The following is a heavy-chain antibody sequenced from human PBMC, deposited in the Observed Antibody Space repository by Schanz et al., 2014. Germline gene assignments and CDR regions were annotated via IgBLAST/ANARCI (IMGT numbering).Heavy chain of an antibody. V-gene: IGHV3-23*01. J-gene: IGHJ4*02. Sequence: EVQLLESGGGLVQPGGSLRLSCAASGFTFNSYAMTWVRQAPGKGLEWVSSISHSGGSKYYADSVKGRFTISRDNSENTLYLQMNSLRAEDTAVYYCAKDPSHGDYDYYFDYWGQGTLVTVSS. D-gene: IGHD3-22*01. CDR1: GFTFNSYA. CDR2: ISHSGGSK. CDR3: AKDPSHGDYDYYFDY.